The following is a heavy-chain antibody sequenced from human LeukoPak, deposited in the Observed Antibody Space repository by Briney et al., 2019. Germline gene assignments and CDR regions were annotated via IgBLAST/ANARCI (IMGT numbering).Heavy chain of an antibody. CDR1: GDYINSHY. J-gene: IGHJ3*02. CDR3: AREVGWLHPQGAFDI. CDR2: IHFGGST. V-gene: IGHV4-4*08. Sequence: SETLSLTCSVSGDYINSHYWTWIRQSSGRGLEWLGYIHFGGSTYYNPSLKGRVTVSVDTSKNHFSLKLGSVTAADTAVYYCAREVGWLHPQGAFDIWGQGTMVTVSS. D-gene: IGHD5-12*01.